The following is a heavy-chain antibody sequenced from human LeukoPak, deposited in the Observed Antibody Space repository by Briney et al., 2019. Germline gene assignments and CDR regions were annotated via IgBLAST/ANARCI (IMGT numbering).Heavy chain of an antibody. CDR3: ARYSSSSSLDV. D-gene: IGHD6-6*01. J-gene: IGHJ6*04. CDR2: IYTSGST. Sequence: AETLTLTCTVSGCSISSYYWSWIRQPPGKGLEWIGYIYTSGSTYYNPSLKSRVTISVDTSKNQFSLKQSSVTAADTAVYYCARYSSSSSLDVWGKGTTVTVSS. V-gene: IGHV4-4*09. CDR1: GCSISSYY.